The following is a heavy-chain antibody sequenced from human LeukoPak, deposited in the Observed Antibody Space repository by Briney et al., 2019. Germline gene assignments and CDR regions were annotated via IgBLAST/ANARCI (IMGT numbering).Heavy chain of an antibody. CDR2: ITPDGGDK. J-gene: IGHJ4*02. V-gene: IGHV3-7*01. CDR1: GFTFSCSW. Sequence: PGGSLRLSCAASGFTFSCSWMTWVRQAPGKGLEWVANITPDGGDKYYVDSVRGRFTISRDNAKNSLYLQMNSLRAEDTAVYYCARVTDAAASHWGQGTLVTVSS. D-gene: IGHD2-2*01. CDR3: ARVTDAAASH.